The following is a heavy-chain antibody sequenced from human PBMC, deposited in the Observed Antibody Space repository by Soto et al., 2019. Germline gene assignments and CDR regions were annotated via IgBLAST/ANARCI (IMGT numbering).Heavy chain of an antibody. V-gene: IGHV1-46*03. J-gene: IGHJ2*01. CDR2: INPSGGST. CDR1: GYTFTSYY. D-gene: IGHD4-17*01. CDR3: ASTGLYGDYFDL. Sequence: QVQLVQSGAEVKKPGASVKVSCKASGYTFTSYYMHWVRQAPGQGLEWMGIINPSGGSTSYAQKFPGRVTMTRDTSTSTVYMELSSLRSEDTAVYYCASTGLYGDYFDLWCRGPLVTVSS.